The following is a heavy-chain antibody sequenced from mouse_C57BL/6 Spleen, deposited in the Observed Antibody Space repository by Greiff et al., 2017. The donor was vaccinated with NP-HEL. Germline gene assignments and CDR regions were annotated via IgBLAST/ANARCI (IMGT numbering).Heavy chain of an antibody. CDR2: INPNNGGT. CDR3: ASGTSDY. V-gene: IGHV1-26*01. D-gene: IGHD4-1*01. J-gene: IGHJ2*01. CDR1: GYTFTDYY. Sequence: EVQLQQSGPELVKPGASVKISCKASGYTFTDYYMNWVKQSHGKSLEWIGDINPNNGGTSYNQKFKGKATLTVDKSSSTAYMELSSLTSEDSAVYYCASGTSDYWGQGTTLTVSS.